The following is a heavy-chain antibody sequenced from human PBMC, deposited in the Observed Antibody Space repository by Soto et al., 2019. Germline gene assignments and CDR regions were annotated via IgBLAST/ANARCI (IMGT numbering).Heavy chain of an antibody. J-gene: IGHJ6*02. Sequence: ASVEVSCKASGGTLSSYAISWVRQAPGQGLEWMGGIIPIFGTANYAQKFQGRVTINADESTSTAYMELSSLRSEDTAVYYCATILKARHYYGSGSYPKAPYYYYYYGMDVWGQGPPLTVS. CDR3: ATILKARHYYGSGSYPKAPYYYYYYGMDV. V-gene: IGHV1-69*13. CDR2: IIPIFGTA. CDR1: GGTLSSYA. D-gene: IGHD3-10*01.